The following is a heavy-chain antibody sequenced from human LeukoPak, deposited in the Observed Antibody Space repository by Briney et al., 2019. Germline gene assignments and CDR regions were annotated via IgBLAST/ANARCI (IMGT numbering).Heavy chain of an antibody. J-gene: IGHJ4*02. CDR1: GGSFSGYY. Sequence: SETLSLTCAVYGGSFSGYYWSWIRQPPGKGLEWIGEINHSGSTNYNPSLKSRVTISVDTSKNRFSLKLSSVTAADTAVYYCASYSSYFDYWGQGTLVTVSS. D-gene: IGHD4-11*01. CDR2: INHSGST. CDR3: ASYSSYFDY. V-gene: IGHV4-34*01.